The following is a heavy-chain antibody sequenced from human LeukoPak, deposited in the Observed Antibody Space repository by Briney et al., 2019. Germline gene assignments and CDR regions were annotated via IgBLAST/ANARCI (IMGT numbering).Heavy chain of an antibody. Sequence: GGSLRLPCAASGFTFSSYWMHWVRQAPGKGLVWVARINSDGSTTTYTDSVKGRFTISRDNAKNTLYLQMNSLRVDDTAVYYCVRDPEQWELTTDYWGQGTLVTVSS. CDR3: VRDPEQWELTTDY. CDR1: GFTFSSYW. D-gene: IGHD1-26*01. V-gene: IGHV3-74*01. J-gene: IGHJ4*02. CDR2: INSDGSTT.